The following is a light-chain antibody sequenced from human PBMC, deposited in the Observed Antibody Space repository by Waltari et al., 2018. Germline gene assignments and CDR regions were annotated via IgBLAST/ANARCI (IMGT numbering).Light chain of an antibody. CDR2: DVS. V-gene: IGLV2-14*03. CDR1: SSDVGGYNS. CDR3: SSQSSDNVVL. Sequence: QSALTQPASVSGSPGQSITISCTGTSSDVGGYNSVSWYQAHPGQAPKVIIYDVSDRPSGISELFSGSKSGNTASLTISGLQAEDAADYYCSSQSSDNVVLFGGGTKLTVL. J-gene: IGLJ2*01.